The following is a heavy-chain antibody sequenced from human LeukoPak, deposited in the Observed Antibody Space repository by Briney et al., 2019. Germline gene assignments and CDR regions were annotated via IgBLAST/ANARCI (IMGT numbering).Heavy chain of an antibody. D-gene: IGHD3-3*01. CDR1: GGTFSSYA. Sequence: SVKVSCKASGGTFSSYAISWVRQAPGQGLEWMGGIIPIFGTANYAQKFQGRVTITADESTSTAYMELSSLRSEDTAVYYCASLVRDFWSGYYGDTSYHYYMDVWGKGTTVTVSS. J-gene: IGHJ6*03. V-gene: IGHV1-69*13. CDR3: ASLVRDFWSGYYGDTSYHYYMDV. CDR2: IIPIFGTA.